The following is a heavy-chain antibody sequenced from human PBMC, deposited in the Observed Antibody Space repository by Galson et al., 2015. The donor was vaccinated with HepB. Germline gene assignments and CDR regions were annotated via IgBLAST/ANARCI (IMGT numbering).Heavy chain of an antibody. CDR3: ARDLVDASYYDFWSGKNWFDP. Sequence: SETLSLTCAVYGGSFSGYYWSWIRQPPGKGLEWIGEINHSGSTNYNPSLKSRVTISVDTSKNQFSLKLSSVTAADTAVYYCARDLVDASYYDFWSGKNWFDPWGQGTLVTVSS. D-gene: IGHD3-3*01. J-gene: IGHJ5*02. CDR1: GGSFSGYY. CDR2: INHSGST. V-gene: IGHV4-34*01.